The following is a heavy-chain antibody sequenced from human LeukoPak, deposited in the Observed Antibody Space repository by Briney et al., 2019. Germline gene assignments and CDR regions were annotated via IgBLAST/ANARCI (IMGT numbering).Heavy chain of an antibody. J-gene: IGHJ2*01. V-gene: IGHV4-4*02. D-gene: IGHD2-15*01. CDR2: IYHSGST. Sequence: PSETLSLTCAVSGGSISSSNWWSWVRQPPGKGLEWIGEIYHSGSTNYNPSLKSRVTISVDKSKNQFSLKLSSVTAADTAVYYCARSGGGSGVVAATPGSHWYFDLWGRGTLVTVSS. CDR1: GGSISSSNW. CDR3: ARSGGGSGVVAATPGSHWYFDL.